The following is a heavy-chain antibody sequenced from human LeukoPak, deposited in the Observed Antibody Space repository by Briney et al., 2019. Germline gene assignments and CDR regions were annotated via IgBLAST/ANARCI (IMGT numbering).Heavy chain of an antibody. CDR1: GTVSSNY. Sequence: GGSLRLPCAASGTVSSNYMIWVRQAPGKRLEWVSVIYSGGSTYHADSVKGRFTISRDNSKNTLYLQMNSLRAEDTAVYYCARAGGGTIDYWGQGTLVTVSS. D-gene: IGHD1-26*01. V-gene: IGHV3-66*01. CDR2: IYSGGST. CDR3: ARAGGGTIDY. J-gene: IGHJ4*02.